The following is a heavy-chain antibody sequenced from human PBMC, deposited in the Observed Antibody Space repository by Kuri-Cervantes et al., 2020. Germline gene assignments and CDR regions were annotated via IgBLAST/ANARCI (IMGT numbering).Heavy chain of an antibody. D-gene: IGHD3-22*01. CDR3: ASRPYSSGYYIDY. V-gene: IGHV4-34*01. CDR1: GGSFSGYY. Sequence: SETLSLTCAVYGGSFSGYYWSWIRQPPGKGLEWIGEINHSGSTNYNPSLKSRVTISIDTSKNQFSLKLSSVTAADTAVYYCASRPYSSGYYIDYWGQGTLVTVSS. CDR2: INHSGST. J-gene: IGHJ4*02.